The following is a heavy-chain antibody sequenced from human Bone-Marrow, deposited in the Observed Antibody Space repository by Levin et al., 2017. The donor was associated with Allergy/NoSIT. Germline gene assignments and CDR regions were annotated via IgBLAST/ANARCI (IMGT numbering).Heavy chain of an antibody. J-gene: IGHJ5*02. CDR1: GGSISDYY. CDR2: IHDSGLT. Sequence: PSETLSLTCTVSGGSISDYYWSWIRQPPGKGLEWIGFIHDSGLTTYNPSLKSRVTTTVDTSKNQFSLKMRSVTAADTAVYYCARHVTTRGFGEFAGWFDPWGQGMLVTVSS. CDR3: ARHVTTRGFGEFAGWFDP. V-gene: IGHV4-59*08. D-gene: IGHD3-10*01.